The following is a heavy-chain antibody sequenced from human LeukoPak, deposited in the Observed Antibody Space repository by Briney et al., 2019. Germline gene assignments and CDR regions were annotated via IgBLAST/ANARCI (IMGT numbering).Heavy chain of an antibody. V-gene: IGHV1-69*01. CDR3: ARIKYSSSWSDSHSLVY. CDR1: GGTFSSYA. D-gene: IGHD6-13*01. Sequence: VKVSCKASGGTFSSYAISWVRQAPGQGLEWMGGIIPIFGTANYAQKFQGRVTITADESTSTAYMELSSLRSEDTAVYYCARIKYSSSWSDSHSLVYWGQGTLVTVSS. J-gene: IGHJ4*02. CDR2: IIPIFGTA.